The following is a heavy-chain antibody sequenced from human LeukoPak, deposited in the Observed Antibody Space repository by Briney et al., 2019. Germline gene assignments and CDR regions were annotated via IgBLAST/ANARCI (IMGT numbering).Heavy chain of an antibody. V-gene: IGHV1-18*01. CDR3: ARDRLSIGVFDP. D-gene: IGHD3-10*01. CDR2: ISAYNGNT. CDR1: GYTFTSYG. J-gene: IGHJ5*02. Sequence: GASVKVSCKASGYTFTSYGISWVRQAPGQGLEWMGWISAYNGNTNYAQKLQGRVTMTADASTSTAYMELRSLRSDDTAVYYCARDRLSIGVFDPWGQGTLVTVSS.